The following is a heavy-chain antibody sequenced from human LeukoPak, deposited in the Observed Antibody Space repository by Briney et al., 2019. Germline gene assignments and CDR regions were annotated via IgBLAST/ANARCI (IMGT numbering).Heavy chain of an antibody. CDR1: GGSISSYY. J-gene: IGHJ4*02. CDR2: IYYSGST. D-gene: IGHD3-10*01. CDR3: ARHKPTGSYPLEL. V-gene: IGHV4-59*01. Sequence: SETLSLTCTVSGGSISSYYWSWIRQPPGKALEWIGYIYYSGSTNYNPSLKSRVTISVDTSKNQFSLKQSSVTAADTAVYYCARHKPTGSYPLELWGQGTLVTVSS.